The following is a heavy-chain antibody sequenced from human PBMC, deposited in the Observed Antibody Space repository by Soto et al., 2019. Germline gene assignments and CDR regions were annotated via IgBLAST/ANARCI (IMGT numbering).Heavy chain of an antibody. D-gene: IGHD3-22*01. V-gene: IGHV4-31*03. CDR1: GGSISSGGYY. CDR3: ARDLAYDSSDHFDY. CDR2: IYYSGST. J-gene: IGHJ4*02. Sequence: KPSETLSLTCTVSGGSISSGGYYWSWIRQHPGKGLEWIGYIYYSGSTYYNPSLKSRVTIPVDTSKNQFSLKLSSVTAADTAVYYCARDLAYDSSDHFDYWGQGTLVTVSS.